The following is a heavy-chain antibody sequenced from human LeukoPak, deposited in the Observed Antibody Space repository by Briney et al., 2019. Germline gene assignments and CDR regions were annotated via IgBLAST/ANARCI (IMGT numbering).Heavy chain of an antibody. Sequence: ASVKVSCKASGYTFTTYGIGWVRQAPGQGLEWMGWISTYNGNRKYAQKFQGRVTMTTDTSTSTAYMELSSLRSEDTAVYYCARGGYYGSGGYHNDYWGQGTLVTVSS. CDR1: GYTFTTYG. J-gene: IGHJ4*02. D-gene: IGHD3-10*01. V-gene: IGHV1-18*01. CDR2: ISTYNGNR. CDR3: ARGGYYGSGGYHNDY.